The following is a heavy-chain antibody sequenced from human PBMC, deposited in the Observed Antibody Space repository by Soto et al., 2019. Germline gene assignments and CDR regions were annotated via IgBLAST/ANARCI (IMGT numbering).Heavy chain of an antibody. J-gene: IGHJ4*02. CDR1: GFTFSSYA. Sequence: PGGSLRLSCAASGFTFSSYAMSWVLQAPGKGLEWVSAISGSGGSTYYADSVKGRFTISRDNSKNTLYLQMSSLRSEDTAVYYCATASYDFWSGSDTAFDYWGQGTLVTVSS. CDR2: ISGSGGST. V-gene: IGHV3-23*01. CDR3: ATASYDFWSGSDTAFDY. D-gene: IGHD3-3*01.